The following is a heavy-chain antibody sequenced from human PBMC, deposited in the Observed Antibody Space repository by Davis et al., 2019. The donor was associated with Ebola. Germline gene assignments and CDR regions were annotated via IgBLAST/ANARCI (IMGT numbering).Heavy chain of an antibody. CDR1: GFTFSNYA. CDR2: ISGTGGST. J-gene: IGHJ5*02. Sequence: GGSLRLSCAASGFTFSNYAMSWVRQAPGKGLEWVSAISGTGGSTYYADSVKGRFTISRDNSKNTMYLQMNNLRAEDTAVYYCAKVNPGYCSGGTCSRNWFDPWGQGTLVTVSS. CDR3: AKVNPGYCSGGTCSRNWFDP. D-gene: IGHD2-15*01. V-gene: IGHV3-23*01.